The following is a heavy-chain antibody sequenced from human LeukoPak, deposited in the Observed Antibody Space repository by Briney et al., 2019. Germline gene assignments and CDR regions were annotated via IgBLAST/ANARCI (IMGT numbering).Heavy chain of an antibody. CDR2: INHRGST. D-gene: IGHD1-1*01. Sequence: PSETLSLTCAVYGGSFCGYYWSWIRQPSGKGLEWIGEINHRGSTNYNPSLKSRVTISVDMSKSQFSLKLTSVTAADTAVYYCGRVTTGTVDHWGQGTLVTVSS. J-gene: IGHJ4*02. CDR1: GGSFCGYY. CDR3: GRVTTGTVDH. V-gene: IGHV4-34*01.